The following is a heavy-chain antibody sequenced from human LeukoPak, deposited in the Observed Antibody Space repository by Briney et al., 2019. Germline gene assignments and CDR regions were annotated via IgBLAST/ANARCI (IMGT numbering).Heavy chain of an antibody. CDR2: ISGSGGST. CDR3: AKVRAYCGGDCYPGGY. J-gene: IGHJ4*02. V-gene: IGHV3-23*01. Sequence: GGSLRLSCAASGFTFSSYSMNWVRQAPGKGLEWVSAISGSGGSTYYADSVKGRFTISRDNSKNTLYLQMNSLRAEDTAVYYCAKVRAYCGGDCYPGGYWGQGTLVTVSS. D-gene: IGHD2-21*02. CDR1: GFTFSSYS.